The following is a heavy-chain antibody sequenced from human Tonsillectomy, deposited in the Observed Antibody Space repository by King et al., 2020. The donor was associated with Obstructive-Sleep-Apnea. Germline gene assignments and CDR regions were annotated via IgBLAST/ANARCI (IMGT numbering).Heavy chain of an antibody. D-gene: IGHD6-19*01. CDR3: VRATEHHSSGWYRPKFDDGFDI. CDR2: ISAYNGNT. J-gene: IGHJ3*02. Sequence: VQLVESGGEVKKPGASMKVSCKASGYTFSSYDFTWVRQAPGQGLEWVGWISAYNGNTIYAEKLQGRVTMTADTSTSTVYMELRSLRSDDTAVYYCVRATEHHSSGWYRPKFDDGFDIWGRGTMVTVSS. CDR1: GYTFSSYD. V-gene: IGHV1-18*04.